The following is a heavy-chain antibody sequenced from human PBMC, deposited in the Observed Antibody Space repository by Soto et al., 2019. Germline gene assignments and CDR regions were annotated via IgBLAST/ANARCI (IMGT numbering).Heavy chain of an antibody. CDR3: ASAGQTRYSSGWSNWFDP. CDR1: GGSISSYY. J-gene: IGHJ5*02. CDR2: IYYSGST. Sequence: PSETLSLTCTVSGGSISSYYWSWIRQPPGKGLEWIGYIYYSGSTNYNPSLKSRVTISVDTSKNQFSLKLSSVTAADTAVYYCASAGQTRYSSGWSNWFDPWGQGTLVTVSS. V-gene: IGHV4-59*01. D-gene: IGHD6-19*01.